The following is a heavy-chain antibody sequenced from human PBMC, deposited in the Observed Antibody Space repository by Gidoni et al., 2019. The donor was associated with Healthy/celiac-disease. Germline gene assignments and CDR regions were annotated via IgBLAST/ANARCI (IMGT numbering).Heavy chain of an antibody. Sequence: QLQLQESGPGLVKPSETLSLTCTVSGGSLSSSSYYWGWIRQPPGKGLEWSGSIYYSGSTYYNPSLKSRVTISVDTSKNQFSLKLSSVTAADTAVYYCARQSDCSSTSCHDYYYYYYYMDVWGKGTTVTVSS. CDR3: ARQSDCSSTSCHDYYYYYYYMDV. D-gene: IGHD2-2*01. CDR1: GGSLSSSSYY. V-gene: IGHV4-39*01. CDR2: IYYSGST. J-gene: IGHJ6*03.